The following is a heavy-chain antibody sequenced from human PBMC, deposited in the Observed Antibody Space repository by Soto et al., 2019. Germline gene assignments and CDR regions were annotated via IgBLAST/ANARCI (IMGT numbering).Heavy chain of an antibody. D-gene: IGHD2-8*01. V-gene: IGHV3-23*01. J-gene: IGHJ6*02. CDR2: IGGDGNT. CDR1: GFTFSSNA. CDR3: AKDLYHFSAMDV. Sequence: GWSLRLSCAASGFTFSSNAMSWVRQAPGKGLEWVSSIGGDGNTYYADSVKGRFTISRDNSKNTLYLQMNSLRAEDTAVYYCAKDLYHFSAMDVWGQGITVIVSS.